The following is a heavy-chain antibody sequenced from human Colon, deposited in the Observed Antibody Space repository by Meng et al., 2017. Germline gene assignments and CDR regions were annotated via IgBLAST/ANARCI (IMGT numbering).Heavy chain of an antibody. CDR2: IYNTGST. Sequence: SDTLSLTCTVSGYSITSGYYWGWIRQPPGKGLEWIGSIYNTGSTYNNPSLKSRVTISVDTSKNQFSLKLSSVTAADTAVYYCARGLSGSYHAAFGSWGQGTLVTVSS. CDR1: GYSITSGYY. V-gene: IGHV4-38-2*02. J-gene: IGHJ4*02. D-gene: IGHD3-10*01. CDR3: ARGLSGSYHAAFGS.